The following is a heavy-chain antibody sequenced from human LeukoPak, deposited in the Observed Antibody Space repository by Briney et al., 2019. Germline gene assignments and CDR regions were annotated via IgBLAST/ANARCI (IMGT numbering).Heavy chain of an antibody. V-gene: IGHV1-18*01. J-gene: IGHJ6*02. CDR1: GYTFTSYG. CDR3: ARDKGKLNYDILTGYTYGMDV. D-gene: IGHD3-9*01. Sequence: GASVKVSCKASGYTFTSYGISWVRQAPGQGLEWMGWISAYNGNTNYAQKLQGRVTMTTDTSTSTAYMELRSLRSDDTAVYYCARDKGKLNYDILTGYTYGMDVWGQGTKVTVSS. CDR2: ISAYNGNT.